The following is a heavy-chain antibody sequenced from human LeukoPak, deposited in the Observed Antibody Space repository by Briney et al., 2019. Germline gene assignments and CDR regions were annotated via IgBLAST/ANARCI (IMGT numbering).Heavy chain of an antibody. D-gene: IGHD3-22*01. CDR1: GNTFTEYY. V-gene: IGHV1-2*02. CDR2: INPNNGDT. CDR3: ARDIYYDSSGYYRH. J-gene: IGHJ4*02. Sequence: GASVKVSCKASGNTFTEYYIHWVRQAPGQGLEYMGWINPNNGDTNYEPKFQGRVTMTRDTSISTAYMELRSLRSDDTAVYYCARDIYYDSSGYYRHWGQGTLVTVSS.